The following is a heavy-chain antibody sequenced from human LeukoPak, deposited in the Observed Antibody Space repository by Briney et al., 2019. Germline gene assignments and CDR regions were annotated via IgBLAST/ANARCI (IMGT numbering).Heavy chain of an antibody. V-gene: IGHV3-23*01. CDR2: ISGCGGST. CDR1: GFTFSSYA. D-gene: IGHD3-3*01. Sequence: RSGGSLRLSCAASGFTFSSYAMSWVRQAPGKGLEWVSAISGCGGSTYYADSVKGRFTISRDNSKNTLYLQMSSLRAEDTAVYYCAKIHSDITIFGVVIPTFDYWGQGTLVTVSS. CDR3: AKIHSDITIFGVVIPTFDY. J-gene: IGHJ4*02.